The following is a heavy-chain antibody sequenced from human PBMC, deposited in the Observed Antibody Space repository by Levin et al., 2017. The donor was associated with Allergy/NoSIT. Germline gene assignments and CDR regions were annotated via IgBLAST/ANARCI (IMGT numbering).Heavy chain of an antibody. CDR2: MSAAGGST. V-gene: IGHV3-23*01. CDR1: GFTFSSYA. Sequence: GESLKISCAASGFTFSSYAMSWVRQAPGKGLEWVSAMSAAGGSTYYADPVKGRFTISRDNSKKILYLQMNSLRAEDTAVYYCAKAPSSSISCSDYWGQGTLVTVSS. D-gene: IGHD2-2*01. CDR3: AKAPSSSISCSDY. J-gene: IGHJ4*02.